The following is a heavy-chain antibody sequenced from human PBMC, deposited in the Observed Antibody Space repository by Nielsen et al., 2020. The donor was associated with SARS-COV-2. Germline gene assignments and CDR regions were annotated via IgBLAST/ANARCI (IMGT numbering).Heavy chain of an antibody. J-gene: IGHJ3*02. CDR1: GYTFSSHY. V-gene: IGHV1-46*01. Sequence: ASVKVSCKASGYTFSSHYVHWVRQAPGQGLEWMGIINPSGGSSTHAQKFQGRVTMTRDTSTSTAYMELSSLRSEDTAVYYCARDSWGRGMTTVTNGAFDIWGQGTMVTVSS. D-gene: IGHD4-17*01. CDR3: ARDSWGRGMTTVTNGAFDI. CDR2: INPSGGSS.